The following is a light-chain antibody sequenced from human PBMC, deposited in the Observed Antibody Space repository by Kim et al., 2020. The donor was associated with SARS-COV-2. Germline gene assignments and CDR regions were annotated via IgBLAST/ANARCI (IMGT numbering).Light chain of an antibody. CDR1: KSISRK. J-gene: IGKJ1*01. Sequence: SPEKRATLCCRASKSISRKLDWYQQKPGLAPRLIIYGTTTRATGIPAMFSGIESGTKYTPTISSLQSEDFAVYYCQQYNNWPLTFGQGTKVDIK. V-gene: IGKV3-15*01. CDR2: GTT. CDR3: QQYNNWPLT.